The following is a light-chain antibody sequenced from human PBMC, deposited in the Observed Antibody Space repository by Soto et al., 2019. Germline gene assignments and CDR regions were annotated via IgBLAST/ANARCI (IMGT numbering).Light chain of an antibody. Sequence: TQAPATLSVSRGEGATLSCRHSQRISSYLAWYQQKPGTVTRLLIYDASERETGTPASSSRSGPRTDFVLPSSRLEPEDFAVYCCQDRTDWPLTFGGGTKGDIK. CDR3: QDRTDWPLT. J-gene: IGKJ4*01. CDR2: DAS. V-gene: IGKV3-11*01. CDR1: QRISSY.